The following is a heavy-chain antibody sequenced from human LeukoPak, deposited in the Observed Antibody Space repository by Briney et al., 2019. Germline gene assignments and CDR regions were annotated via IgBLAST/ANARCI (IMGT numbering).Heavy chain of an antibody. CDR1: GGSISSYY. J-gene: IGHJ6*03. CDR3: ARSLGIDYYYMDV. CDR2: IYYSRGT. V-gene: IGHV4-59*08. D-gene: IGHD7-27*01. Sequence: SETLALTCTVSGGSISSYYWSWIRQPPGKGLEWIGYIYYSRGTMYNPPLKSRVTISVDTSKNQFSLKLSSVTAADTAVYYCARSLGIDYYYMDVWGKGTTVTVSS.